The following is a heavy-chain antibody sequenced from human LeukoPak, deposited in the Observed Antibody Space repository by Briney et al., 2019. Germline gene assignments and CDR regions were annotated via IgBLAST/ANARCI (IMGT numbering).Heavy chain of an antibody. J-gene: IGHJ4*02. CDR1: ADSIRSSSYY. CDR2: ISYSGIT. CDR3: ARAWHEGANIDY. D-gene: IGHD1-26*01. V-gene: IGHV4-39*01. Sequence: PSETLSLTCTVSADSIRSSSYYWGWLRQPPGKGLEWIGSISYSGITYYNPSLKNRVTISRDTSNNQFSLKLSSVTAADTAIYYCARAWHEGANIDYWGQGTLVTVSS.